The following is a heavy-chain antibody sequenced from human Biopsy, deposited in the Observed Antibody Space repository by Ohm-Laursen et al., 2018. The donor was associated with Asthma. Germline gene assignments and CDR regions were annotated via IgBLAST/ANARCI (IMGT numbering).Heavy chain of an antibody. CDR1: RGSFSNFA. Sequence: SVKVSCKASRGSFSNFAFSWVRQAPGHGLEWMGTILTKFDITSYAEKFQGRVTITADKSTSTTYMELSRLRSEDTAVYYCARSYDTDSYPVLVLDYWGQGTLVTVSS. D-gene: IGHD3-22*01. CDR2: ILTKFDIT. J-gene: IGHJ4*02. V-gene: IGHV1-69*04. CDR3: ARSYDTDSYPVLVLDY.